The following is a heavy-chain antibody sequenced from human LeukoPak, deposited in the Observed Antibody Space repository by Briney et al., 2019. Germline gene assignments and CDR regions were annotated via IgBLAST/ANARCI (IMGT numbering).Heavy chain of an antibody. CDR1: GFTFSSNY. D-gene: IGHD6-19*01. CDR2: IYSGGST. J-gene: IGHJ5*02. CDR3: ARDGYSSTFDP. Sequence: GGSLRLSCAASGFTFSSNYMSWVRQAPGKGLGWVSVIYSGGSTYYADSVKGRFTISRDNSKNTLYLQMNSLRAEDTAVYYCARDGYSSTFDPWGQGTLVTVSS. V-gene: IGHV3-66*01.